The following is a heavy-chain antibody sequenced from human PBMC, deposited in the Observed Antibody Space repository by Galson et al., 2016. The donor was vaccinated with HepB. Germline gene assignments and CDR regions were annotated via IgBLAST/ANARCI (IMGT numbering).Heavy chain of an antibody. Sequence: SLRLSCAASGFTFSSYALHWVRRAPGKGLQYVSTIKSNGGTYLADSVKGRFTISRDNSKNTVYLQMSSLKADDTAVYYCVAAAAVNSPFDYWGQGTLVTVSS. CDR3: VAAAAVNSPFDY. D-gene: IGHD6-13*01. CDR2: IKSNGGT. J-gene: IGHJ4*02. V-gene: IGHV3-64D*06. CDR1: GFTFSSYA.